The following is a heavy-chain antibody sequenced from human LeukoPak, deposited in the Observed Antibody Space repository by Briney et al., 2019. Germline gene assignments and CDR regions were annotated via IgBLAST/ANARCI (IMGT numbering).Heavy chain of an antibody. J-gene: IGHJ3*02. D-gene: IGHD3-9*01. V-gene: IGHV1-69*13. CDR3: ARAPPYYDILTGYHDAFDI. Sequence: SVKVSCKASGGTFSSYAISWVRQAPGQGLEWMGRIIPIFGTANYAQKFQGRVTITADESTSTAYMEQSSLRSEDTAVYYCARAPPYYDILTGYHDAFDIWGQGTMVTVSS. CDR1: GGTFSSYA. CDR2: IIPIFGTA.